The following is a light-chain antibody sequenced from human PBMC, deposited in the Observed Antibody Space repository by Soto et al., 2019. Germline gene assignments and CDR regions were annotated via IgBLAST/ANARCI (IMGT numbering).Light chain of an antibody. CDR2: AAS. J-gene: IGKJ1*01. CDR1: QSIRSH. V-gene: IGKV1-17*01. Sequence: DIQMTQSPTSLSASVGDSVSITCRASQSIRSHLNWYQQKPGKAPKLLIYAASSLQSGVPSRFSGSGSGTEFTLTISSLQTDDFASYYCQQYDSYSWTFGQGTKVDIK. CDR3: QQYDSYSWT.